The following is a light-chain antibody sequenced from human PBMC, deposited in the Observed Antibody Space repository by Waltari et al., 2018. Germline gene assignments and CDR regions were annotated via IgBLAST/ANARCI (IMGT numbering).Light chain of an antibody. CDR3: QQYSGPPYN. V-gene: IGKV2-30*01. CDR1: QSLVFSDGITY. CDR2: KVS. Sequence: VMSQSPVSLPVTLGQSASISCWSNQSLVFSDGITYLNWFHQRPGQSPRRLISKVSHRDAGVPDRFSGSGSDTTFALTIDKMEAEDAALYFCQQYSGPPYNFGQGTRLEIK. J-gene: IGKJ2*01.